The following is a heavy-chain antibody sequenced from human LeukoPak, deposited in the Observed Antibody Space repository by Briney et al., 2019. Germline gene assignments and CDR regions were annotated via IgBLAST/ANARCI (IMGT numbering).Heavy chain of an antibody. V-gene: IGHV1-2*02. D-gene: IGHD3-22*01. CDR1: GYTFTGYY. J-gene: IGHJ4*02. CDR3: ARGYYDSSGYYGLFDY. Sequence: ASVKVSCKASGYTFTGYYMHWVRQAPGQGLEWMGWINPNIGGTNYAQKFQGRVTMTRDTSISTAYMELSRLRSDDTAAYYCARGYYDSSGYYGLFDYWGQGTLVTVSS. CDR2: INPNIGGT.